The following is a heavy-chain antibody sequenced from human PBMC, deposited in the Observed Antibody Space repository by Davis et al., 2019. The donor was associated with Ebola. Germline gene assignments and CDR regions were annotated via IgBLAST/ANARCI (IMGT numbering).Heavy chain of an antibody. V-gene: IGHV3-9*01. CDR2: ISWNSGSI. CDR1: GFTFSDYY. J-gene: IGHJ6*02. D-gene: IGHD3-10*01. Sequence: SLKISCAASGFTFSDYYMSWIGQAPGKGLEWVSGISWNSGSIGYADSVKGRFTISRDNAKNSLYLQMNSLRAEDTALYYCAKVWGSGYGGMDVWGQGTTVTVSS. CDR3: AKVWGSGYGGMDV.